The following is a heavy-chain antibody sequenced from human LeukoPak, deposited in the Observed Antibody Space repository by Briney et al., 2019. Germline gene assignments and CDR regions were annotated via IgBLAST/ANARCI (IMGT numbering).Heavy chain of an antibody. Sequence: ASVKVSCKASGYTFTGYYIHWVRQAPGQGLEWLGRISPNSGVPTNAQKFQGRVTINRDTSVNTVYMELGGLNADDTGAYYCAREVGYSTSWYGRFDPWGQGTVVTVSS. J-gene: IGHJ5*02. V-gene: IGHV1-2*01. D-gene: IGHD6-13*01. CDR1: GYTFTGYY. CDR2: ISPNSGVP. CDR3: AREVGYSTSWYGRFDP.